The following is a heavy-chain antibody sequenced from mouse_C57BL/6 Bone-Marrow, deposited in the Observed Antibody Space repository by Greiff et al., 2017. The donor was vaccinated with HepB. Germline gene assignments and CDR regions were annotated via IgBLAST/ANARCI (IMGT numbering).Heavy chain of an antibody. V-gene: IGHV14-1*01. CDR2: IDPEDGDT. Sequence: VQLQQSGAELVRPGASVKLSCTASGFNIKDYYMHWVKQRPEQGLEWIGRIDPEDGDTEYAPKFQGKATMTADTSSNTAYLQLSSLTSEDTAVYYCTTPLLLRGWYFDVWGTGTTVTVSS. J-gene: IGHJ1*03. D-gene: IGHD1-1*01. CDR1: GFNIKDYY. CDR3: TTPLLLRGWYFDV.